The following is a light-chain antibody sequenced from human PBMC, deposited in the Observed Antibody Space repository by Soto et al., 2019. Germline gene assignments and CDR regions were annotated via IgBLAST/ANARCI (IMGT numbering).Light chain of an antibody. V-gene: IGKV3D-20*01. CDR2: DAS. CDR1: QSVSSSH. Sequence: DIVLTQSPATLSLSPVERATLSCVASQSVSSSHLAWYQQKAGLAPRLLIYDASSRAFDIPDRFSGSGSGTDFTLTISRLEPEDFAVYYCQQYGNSPITFGQGTRLEIK. J-gene: IGKJ5*01. CDR3: QQYGNSPIT.